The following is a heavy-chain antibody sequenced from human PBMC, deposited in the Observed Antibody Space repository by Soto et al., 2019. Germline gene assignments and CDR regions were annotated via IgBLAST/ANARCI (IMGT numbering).Heavy chain of an antibody. D-gene: IGHD3-10*01. CDR1: GFTFSSYG. V-gene: IGHV3-33*01. CDR2: IWYDGSNK. CDR3: ARDAKHSYFGAVNWFDP. J-gene: IGHJ5*02. Sequence: QVQLVESGGGVVQPGRSLRLSCAASGFTFSSYGMHWVRQAPGKGLEWVAVIWYDGSNKYYADSVKGRFTISRDNSKNTLYLQMNSLRAEDTAVYYCARDAKHSYFGAVNWFDPWGQGTLVTVSS.